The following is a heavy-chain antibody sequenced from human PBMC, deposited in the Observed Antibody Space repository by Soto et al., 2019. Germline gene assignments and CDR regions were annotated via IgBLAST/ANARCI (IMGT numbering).Heavy chain of an antibody. CDR1: GGSISSYY. CDR2: IYTSGST. J-gene: IGHJ4*02. Sequence: SLTCTVSGGSISSYYWSWIRQPAGKGLEWIGRIYTSGSTNYNPSLKSRVTMSADTSKNQFSLKLSSVTAADTAVCYCAREGGHSSGWYSPGDYWGQGSLVTVPS. D-gene: IGHD6-19*01. V-gene: IGHV4-4*07. CDR3: AREGGHSSGWYSPGDY.